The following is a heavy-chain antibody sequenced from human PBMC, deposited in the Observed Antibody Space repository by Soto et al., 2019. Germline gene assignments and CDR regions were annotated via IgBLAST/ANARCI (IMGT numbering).Heavy chain of an antibody. Sequence: QVQLVQSGAEVKKPGASVKISCKASGYTFTTSSITWVRQAPGQGHEWMGWMSAYDGHTNYAQKVQRRVTMTTHTSTSSAYMELRSLRSDDTAVYYCARSGREPDFWGQGTLVTVSS. V-gene: IGHV1-18*01. CDR3: ARSGREPDF. CDR1: GYTFTTSS. CDR2: MSAYDGHT. J-gene: IGHJ4*02.